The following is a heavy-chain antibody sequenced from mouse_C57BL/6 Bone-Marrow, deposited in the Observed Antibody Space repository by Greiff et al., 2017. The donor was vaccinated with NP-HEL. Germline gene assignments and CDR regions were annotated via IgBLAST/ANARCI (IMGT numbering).Heavy chain of an antibody. CDR3: ARYYYGSSYDYFDY. CDR1: GYTFTIYW. V-gene: IGHV1-64*01. J-gene: IGHJ2*01. Sequence: VQLQQPGAELVKPGASVKLSCKASGYTFTIYWMHWVKQRPGQGLEWIGMIHPNSGSTNYNEKFKSKATLTVDKSSSTAYMQLSSLTSEDSAVYYCARYYYGSSYDYFDYWGQGTTLTVSS. D-gene: IGHD1-1*01. CDR2: IHPNSGST.